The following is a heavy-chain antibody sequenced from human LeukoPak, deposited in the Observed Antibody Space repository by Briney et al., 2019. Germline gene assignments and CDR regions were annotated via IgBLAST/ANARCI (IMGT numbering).Heavy chain of an antibody. D-gene: IGHD3-22*01. Sequence: GGSLRLSCGASGFTFSTYGMQWVSQAPGKGLDWMAFIRSDGTEKYYVDSVKGRFTISRDNSKNTLYLQMNSLRPEDTALYFCAKDGDTGGYSYFDYWGQGTLVTVSS. CDR2: IRSDGTEK. CDR3: AKDGDTGGYSYFDY. CDR1: GFTFSTYG. J-gene: IGHJ4*02. V-gene: IGHV3-30*02.